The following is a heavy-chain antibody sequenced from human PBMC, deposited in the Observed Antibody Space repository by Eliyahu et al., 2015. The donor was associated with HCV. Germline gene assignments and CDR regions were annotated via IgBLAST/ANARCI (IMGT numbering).Heavy chain of an antibody. J-gene: IGHJ4*02. V-gene: IGHV5-10-1*01. CDR2: IDPSDSYT. CDR1: GYSFTSXW. CDR3: ARYPLNYYDFWSGEDY. Sequence: EVQLVQSGAEVKKPGESLRISCKGSGYSFTSXWXSWVRQMPGKGLGWMGRIDPSDSYTNYSPSFQGHVTISADKSISTAYLQWSSLKASDTAMYYCARYPLNYYDFWSGEDYWGQGTLVTVSS. D-gene: IGHD3-3*01.